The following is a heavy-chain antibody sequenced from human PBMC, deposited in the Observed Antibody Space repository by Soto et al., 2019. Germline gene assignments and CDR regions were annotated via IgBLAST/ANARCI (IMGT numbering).Heavy chain of an antibody. Sequence: LVTLSLTCSVSGGSISSYYWCWIRQPPGKGLEWIGYISYTGSTDYSPSLKSRVTISVDTSKNQFSLKVRSVTAADTAIYFCARHYPIGNNWNYFDYWGRGTLVTVSS. V-gene: IGHV4-59*08. D-gene: IGHD1-1*01. CDR2: ISYTGST. CDR3: ARHYPIGNNWNYFDY. J-gene: IGHJ4*02. CDR1: GGSISSYY.